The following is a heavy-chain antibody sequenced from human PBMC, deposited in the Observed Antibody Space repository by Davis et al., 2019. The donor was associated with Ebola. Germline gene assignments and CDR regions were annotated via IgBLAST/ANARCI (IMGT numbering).Heavy chain of an antibody. CDR2: ISGSGGST. J-gene: IGHJ6*02. V-gene: IGHV3-23*01. Sequence: GGSLRLSCAASGFTFSSYAMSWVRQAPGKGLEWVSAISGSGGSTYYPDSVKGRFTISSDNAKNLLYLQMNSLRDEDTAVYYCAREGADFWSGIVNGYYYYGMDVWGQGTTVTVSS. CDR1: GFTFSSYA. CDR3: AREGADFWSGIVNGYYYYGMDV. D-gene: IGHD3-3*01.